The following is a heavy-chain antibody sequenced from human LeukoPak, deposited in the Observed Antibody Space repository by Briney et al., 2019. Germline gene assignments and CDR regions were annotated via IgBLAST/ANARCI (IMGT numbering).Heavy chain of an antibody. J-gene: IGHJ4*02. D-gene: IGHD2-21*02. CDR3: VKSSSSQTAEDF. Sequence: PGGPLRLSCAASGFDFSNGMHWVRQAPGKGLEWVTFIQYDGINKYYGDSVRGRFTISRDNSKNTLYLQMHSLRVEGTAMYYCVKSSSSQTAEDFWGQGTLVTVSS. V-gene: IGHV3-30*02. CDR2: IQYDGINK. CDR1: GFDFSNG.